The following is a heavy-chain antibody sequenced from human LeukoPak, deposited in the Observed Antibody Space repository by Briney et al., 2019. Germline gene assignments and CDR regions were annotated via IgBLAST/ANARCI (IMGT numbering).Heavy chain of an antibody. CDR2: IVVGSGDT. CDR3: AAYHYYGSGYDC. Sequence: SVKVSCKASGFTFTSSAMQWVRQARGQRLEWIGWIVVGSGDTNYAQKFQERVTITRDMSTSTAYMELSSLRSEDTAVYYCAAYHYYGSGYDCWGQGTLVTVSS. J-gene: IGHJ4*02. D-gene: IGHD3-10*01. CDR1: GFTFTSSA. V-gene: IGHV1-58*02.